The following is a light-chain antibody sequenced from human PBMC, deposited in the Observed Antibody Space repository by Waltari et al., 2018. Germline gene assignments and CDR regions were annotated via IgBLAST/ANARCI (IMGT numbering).Light chain of an antibody. V-gene: IGKV4-1*01. CDR1: QSVSDSINSKHY. CDR2: WAS. J-gene: IGKJ1*01. Sequence: DIVMTQSPDSLAVSLGERATINCKSSQSVSDSINSKHYLAWYRQKPGQPHKLLISWASTREFGVPDRFSGRGSGTDFTLTNSSLQAEDVAVYYCQQYYAVPPTFGPGTKVEIK. CDR3: QQYYAVPPT.